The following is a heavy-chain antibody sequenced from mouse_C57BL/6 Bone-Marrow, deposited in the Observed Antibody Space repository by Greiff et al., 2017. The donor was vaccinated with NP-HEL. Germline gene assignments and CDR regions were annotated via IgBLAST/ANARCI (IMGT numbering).Heavy chain of an antibody. D-gene: IGHD1-2*01. CDR3: ARYPLHYYDY. CDR1: GFTFTDYY. Sequence: DVMLVESGGGLVQPGGSLSLSCAASGFTFTDYYMSWVRQPPGKALEWLGFIRNKANGYTTEYSASVKGRFTISRDNSQSILYLQMNALRAEDSATYYCARYPLHYYDYWGQGTSVTVSS. CDR2: IRNKANGYTT. J-gene: IGHJ4*01. V-gene: IGHV7-3*01.